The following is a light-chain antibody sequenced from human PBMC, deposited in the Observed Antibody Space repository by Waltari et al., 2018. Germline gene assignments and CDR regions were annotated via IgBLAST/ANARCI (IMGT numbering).Light chain of an antibody. CDR2: GAS. Sequence: EIVMMQSPATLSVSPGERATLSCRASQSIRSDLAWYQQKPGQTPRLLIYGASTRATGIPARFSGSGSGTDFTLTISSLQSEDFAVYYCQQYNDWPPTWTFGQGTKVEI. CDR1: QSIRSD. J-gene: IGKJ1*01. CDR3: QQYNDWPPTWT. V-gene: IGKV3-15*01.